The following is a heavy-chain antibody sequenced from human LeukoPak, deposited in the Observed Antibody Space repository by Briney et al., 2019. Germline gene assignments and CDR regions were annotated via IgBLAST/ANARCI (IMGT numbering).Heavy chain of an antibody. J-gene: IGHJ4*02. CDR2: MYGSGSS. CDR3: ARGIGSRKDYFDT. D-gene: IGHD3-10*01. Sequence: PLETLSLTCTVSGGSISTYYYSWIRQPAGKGLEWIGRMYGSGSSNYNPTLRSRVSMSVDTSKNQISLTLNSVTAADTAMYYCARGIGSRKDYFDTWGQGTLVTVSS. V-gene: IGHV4-4*07. CDR1: GGSISTYY.